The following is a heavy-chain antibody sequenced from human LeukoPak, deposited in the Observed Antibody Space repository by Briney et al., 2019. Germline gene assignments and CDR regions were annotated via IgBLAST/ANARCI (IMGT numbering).Heavy chain of an antibody. V-gene: IGHV4-34*01. J-gene: IGHJ6*02. Sequence: SETLSLTCAVYGGSFSGYYWSWIRQPPGKGLEWIGEINHSGSTNYNPSLKSRVTISVDTSKNQFSLKLSSVTAADTAVYYCARGYYDSSGYSLYRLYYYGIDVWGQGTTVTVSS. CDR2: INHSGST. D-gene: IGHD3-22*01. CDR1: GGSFSGYY. CDR3: ARGYYDSSGYSLYRLYYYGIDV.